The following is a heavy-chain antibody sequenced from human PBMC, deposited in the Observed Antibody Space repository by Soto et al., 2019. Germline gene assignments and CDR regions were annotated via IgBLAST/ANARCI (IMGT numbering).Heavy chain of an antibody. D-gene: IGHD3-3*01. CDR2: ISSNGGST. V-gene: IGHV3-64D*06. CDR1: GFTFSSYA. Sequence: GWSLTLSCSASGFTFSSYAMHWVRPAPGKGLEYVSAISSNGGSTYYADSVKGRFTISRDNSKNTLYLQMSSLRAEDTAVYYCVKLTFWSGYYTDYGGQGTLVTVSS. CDR3: VKLTFWSGYYTDY. J-gene: IGHJ4*02.